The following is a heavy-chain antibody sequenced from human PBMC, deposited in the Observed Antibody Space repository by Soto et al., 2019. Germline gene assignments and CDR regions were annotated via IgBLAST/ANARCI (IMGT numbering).Heavy chain of an antibody. CDR2: IYYSGNT. J-gene: IGHJ4*02. Sequence: SETLSLTCTVSGGSTSSDNYWSWIRQPPGKGLEWIGHIYYSGNTDYNPSLKSRLAISIDTSKNQFSLKLSSVTAADTAVYFCAREGGESSDGLYYFDSWGQGSLVTSPQ. CDR1: GGSTSSDNY. D-gene: IGHD3-16*01. CDR3: AREGGESSDGLYYFDS. V-gene: IGHV4-30-4*01.